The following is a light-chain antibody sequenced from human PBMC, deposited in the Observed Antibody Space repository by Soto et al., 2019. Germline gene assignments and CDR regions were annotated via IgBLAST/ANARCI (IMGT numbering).Light chain of an antibody. CDR3: QQSYSTTWT. CDR1: QGISTY. CDR2: AAS. J-gene: IGKJ1*01. V-gene: IGKV1-39*01. Sequence: DIQMTQSPSNLSASVGYRFTITCRASQGISTYLNWYQQRPGKDPKLLIYAASSLHSGVPSRFSGSGSETHFTLTISSLQPEEFATYSCQQSYSTTWTFGQVTKVDIK.